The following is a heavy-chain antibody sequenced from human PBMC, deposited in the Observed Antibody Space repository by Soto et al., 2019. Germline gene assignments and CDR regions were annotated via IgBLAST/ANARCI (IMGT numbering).Heavy chain of an antibody. CDR1: GFTFSSYA. CDR2: ISGSGGT. D-gene: IGHD3-16*02. CDR3: AKSGMITFGGVIAMYYFDY. V-gene: IGHV3-23*01. Sequence: EVQLLESGGGLVQPGGSLRLSCAASGFTFSSYAMSWVRQAPGKGLEWVSAISGSGGTYYADSVKGRFTISRDNSKNTLYLQMNSLRAEDTAVYYCAKSGMITFGGVIAMYYFDYWGQGTLVTVSS. J-gene: IGHJ4*02.